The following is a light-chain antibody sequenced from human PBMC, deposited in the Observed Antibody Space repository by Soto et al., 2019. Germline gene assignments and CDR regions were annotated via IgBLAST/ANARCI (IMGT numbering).Light chain of an antibody. CDR1: SSNLGDNT. CDR2: SYD. Sequence: QSVLTQPPSASGTPGQRVTISCSTSSSNLGDNTVNWYQQVPGAAPKLLIYSYDQRPSGVPDRFSGSKSGTSASLAISGLQSEDEADYYSAAWDASLDGYVFGTGTKLTVL. V-gene: IGLV1-44*01. CDR3: AAWDASLDGYV. J-gene: IGLJ1*01.